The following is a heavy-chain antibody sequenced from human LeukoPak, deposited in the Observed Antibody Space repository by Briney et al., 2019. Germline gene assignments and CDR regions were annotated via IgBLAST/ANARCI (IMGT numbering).Heavy chain of an antibody. Sequence: GGSLRLSCAASGIMFSNYGVHWVRQAPGKGLEWVAFIGYDGSNKDYADSVKGRLTISRDNSKNTLYLQMNSLRAEDTAVYYCTKDLSVGAAANYFDYWGQGTLVTVSS. D-gene: IGHD6-25*01. J-gene: IGHJ4*02. V-gene: IGHV3-30*02. CDR1: GIMFSNYG. CDR3: TKDLSVGAAANYFDY. CDR2: IGYDGSNK.